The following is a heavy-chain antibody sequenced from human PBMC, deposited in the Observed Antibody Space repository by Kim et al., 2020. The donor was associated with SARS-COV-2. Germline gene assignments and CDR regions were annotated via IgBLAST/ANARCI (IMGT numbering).Heavy chain of an antibody. CDR3: AKDGKSYYEFWSGYGWRSYYYYGMDV. J-gene: IGHJ6*02. D-gene: IGHD3-3*01. V-gene: IGHV3-11*01. CDR1: GFTFSDYY. Sequence: GGSLRLSCAASGFTFSDYYMSWIRQAPGKGLEWVSYISSSGSTIYYADSVKGRSTISRDNAKNSLYLQMNSLRAEDTAVYYCAKDGKSYYEFWSGYGWRSYYYYGMDVWGQGTTVTVSS. CDR2: ISSSGSTI.